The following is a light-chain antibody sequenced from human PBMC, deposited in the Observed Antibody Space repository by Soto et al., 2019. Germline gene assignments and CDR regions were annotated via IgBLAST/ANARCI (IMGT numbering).Light chain of an antibody. Sequence: QSALTQPPSASGSPGQSVTISCTGTSSDVGGYNYVSWSQQHPGKAPKLLIYEVSKRPSGVPDRFSGSKSGNTASLTVSGLQAEDEADYYCSSYADINNVVLGGGTKLTVL. J-gene: IGLJ2*01. CDR2: EVS. CDR3: SSYADINNVV. CDR1: SSDVGGYNY. V-gene: IGLV2-8*01.